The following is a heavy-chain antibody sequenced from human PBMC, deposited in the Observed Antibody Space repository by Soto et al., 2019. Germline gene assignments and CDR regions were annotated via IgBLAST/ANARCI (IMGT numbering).Heavy chain of an antibody. J-gene: IGHJ6*02. V-gene: IGHV4-4*02. Sequence: QVQLEESGPGLVKASGTLSLTCTVSGDSVSRSTWWSWVRQTPEKGLEWIGDMYQSGLTHYSPSLKSRVAMSMEKSKNQFSLKMTSVTAADTAVYYCARDGHYDSSGIMDVWGQGTSVTVS. CDR3: ARDGHYDSSGIMDV. D-gene: IGHD3-22*01. CDR2: MYQSGLT. CDR1: GDSVSRSTW.